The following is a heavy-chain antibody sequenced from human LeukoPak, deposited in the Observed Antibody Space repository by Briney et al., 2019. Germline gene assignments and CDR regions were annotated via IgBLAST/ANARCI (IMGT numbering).Heavy chain of an antibody. CDR3: ARVARGYDILTGYYYYMDV. Sequence: GASXKVSCKASGYTFTSYGIRWVRQAPGQGLEWMGWISAYNGNTKYAQKLQGRVTITTDKSTRTDYMELRRLRSDDTAVYYCARVARGYDILTGYYYYMDVWGKGTTVTVSS. CDR2: ISAYNGNT. D-gene: IGHD3-9*01. J-gene: IGHJ6*03. V-gene: IGHV1-18*01. CDR1: GYTFTSYG.